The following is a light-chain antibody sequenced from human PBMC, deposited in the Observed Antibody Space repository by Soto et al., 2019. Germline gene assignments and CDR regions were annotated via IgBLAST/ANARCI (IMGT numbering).Light chain of an antibody. V-gene: IGLV2-11*01. CDR3: CSYAGSYTPWV. Sequence: SALTQPRSVSGSPGQSVTISCTGTSSDVGGYNYVSWYQRHVGKAPKLMIYDVSKRPSGVPDRFSGSKSGNTASLTISGLQAEDEADYYCCSYAGSYTPWVFGGGTKLTVL. CDR1: SSDVGGYNY. CDR2: DVS. J-gene: IGLJ3*02.